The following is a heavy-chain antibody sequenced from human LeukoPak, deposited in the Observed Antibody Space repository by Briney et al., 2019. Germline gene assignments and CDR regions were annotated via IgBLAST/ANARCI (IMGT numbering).Heavy chain of an antibody. D-gene: IGHD3-10*01. Sequence: KTSETLSLTCTVFGYSISSGYYWGWIRQPPGKGLEWIGSIFHSGTTYSNPSLQGRVALSVDTSKNQFSLNLTSVTAADMAVYYCASPNGVSIDYWGQGILVTVSS. V-gene: IGHV4-38-2*02. CDR3: ASPNGVSIDY. CDR1: GYSISSGYY. J-gene: IGHJ4*02. CDR2: IFHSGTT.